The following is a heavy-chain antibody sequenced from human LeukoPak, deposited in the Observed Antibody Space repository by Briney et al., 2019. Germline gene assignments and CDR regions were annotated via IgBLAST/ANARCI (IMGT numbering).Heavy chain of an antibody. D-gene: IGHD2-15*01. V-gene: IGHV3-53*01. CDR3: ARVGCSGGSCYTQYFHH. Sequence: GGSLRLSCAASGFTVSSSYMSWVRQAPGKGLEWVSLIYSGGRTEYTDSVKGRFTIYTDNSKNTLYLQMNSLRAEDTAVYYCARVGCSGGSCYTQYFHHWGQGILVTVSP. CDR2: IYSGGRT. CDR1: GFTVSSSY. J-gene: IGHJ1*01.